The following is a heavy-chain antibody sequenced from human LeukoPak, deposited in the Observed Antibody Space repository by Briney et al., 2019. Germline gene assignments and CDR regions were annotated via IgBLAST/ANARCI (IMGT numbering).Heavy chain of an antibody. CDR1: GGTFSSYA. CDR3: ARGRPTNLGGIY. J-gene: IGHJ4*02. V-gene: IGHV1-69*06. CDR2: IIPIFGTA. Sequence: SVKVSCKASGGTFSSYAISWVRQAPGQGLEWMGGIIPIFGTANYAQKFQGRVTMTWDTSISTAYMELDSLRSEDTAVYYCARGRPTNLGGIYWGQGTLVIVSS. D-gene: IGHD7-27*01.